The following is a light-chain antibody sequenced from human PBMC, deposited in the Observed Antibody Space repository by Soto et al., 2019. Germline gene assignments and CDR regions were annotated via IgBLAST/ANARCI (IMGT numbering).Light chain of an antibody. V-gene: IGKV4-1*01. CDR3: QQYYTTLFT. J-gene: IGKJ3*01. CDR2: WAS. Sequence: DIVMTQSPDSLAVSLGERATISCKSSQSVLSGSKNRNNLAWYRQKPGQPPELLIYWASARESGVPDRFSGSGSGTDFTLSIRSLQAEDVAVYHCQQYYTTLFTFGPGTTVDIK. CDR1: QSVLSGSKNRNN.